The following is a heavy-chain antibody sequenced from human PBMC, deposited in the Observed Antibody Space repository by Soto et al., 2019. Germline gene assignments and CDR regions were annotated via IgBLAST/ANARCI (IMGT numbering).Heavy chain of an antibody. CDR3: ARETQWLNWFDP. V-gene: IGHV3-21*05. CDR1: GFTFSSYS. Sequence: PGGYLRLSCAASGFTFSSYSMNWVRQAPGKGLEWVSYISSSSSNIYYADSVKGRFTISRDNAKNSLYLQMNSLRAEDTAVYYCARETQWLNWFDPWGQGTLVTVSS. J-gene: IGHJ5*02. D-gene: IGHD6-19*01. CDR2: ISSSSSNI.